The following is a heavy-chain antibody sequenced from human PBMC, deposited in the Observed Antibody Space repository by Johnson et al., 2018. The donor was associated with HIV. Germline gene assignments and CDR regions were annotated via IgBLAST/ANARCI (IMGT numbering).Heavy chain of an antibody. CDR2: ISGSSSTI. Sequence: QMQLVESGGGLVKPGGSLRLSCAASGFTFSDYYMNWIRQAPGKGLEWISYISGSSSTIYYADSVKGRFTISRDKSKNTLYLQMNSLRIEDTAVYYCAKRYSGSLRDAFDIWGQGTMVTVSS. D-gene: IGHD1-26*01. J-gene: IGHJ3*02. CDR3: AKRYSGSLRDAFDI. CDR1: GFTFSDYY. V-gene: IGHV3-11*04.